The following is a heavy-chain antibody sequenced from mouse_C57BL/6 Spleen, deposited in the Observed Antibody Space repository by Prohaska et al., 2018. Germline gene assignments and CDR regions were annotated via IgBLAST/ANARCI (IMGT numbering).Heavy chain of an antibody. CDR3: ASDYGSSCGY. D-gene: IGHD1-1*01. CDR2: INPNNGGT. CDR1: GYTFTDYN. Sequence: PGASVKMSCKASGYTFTDYNMHWVKQSHGKSLEWIGYINPNNGGTSYNQKFKGKATLTVNKSSSTAYMELRSLTSEDSAVYYCASDYGSSCGYWGQGTTLTVSS. J-gene: IGHJ2*01. V-gene: IGHV1-22*01.